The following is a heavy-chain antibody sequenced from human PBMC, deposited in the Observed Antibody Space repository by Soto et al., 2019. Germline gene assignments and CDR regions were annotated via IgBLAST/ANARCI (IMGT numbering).Heavy chain of an antibody. J-gene: IGHJ6*02. V-gene: IGHV1-69*13. CDR2: IIPIFGTA. CDR3: ARGSSGWYDLVDGFYGMDV. CDR1: GGTFSSYA. D-gene: IGHD6-19*01. Sequence: ASVKVSCKASGGTFSSYAISWVRQAPGQGLEWMGGIIPIFGTANYAQKFQGRVTITADESTSTAYMELSSLRSEDTAVYYCARGSSGWYDLVDGFYGMDVWGQGTTVTVSS.